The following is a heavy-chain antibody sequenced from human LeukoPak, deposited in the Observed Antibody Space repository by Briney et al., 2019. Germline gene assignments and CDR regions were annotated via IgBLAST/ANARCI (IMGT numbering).Heavy chain of an antibody. CDR2: ISAYNGNT. CDR1: GYTFTSYG. D-gene: IGHD3-10*01. V-gene: IGHV1-18*04. J-gene: IGHJ4*02. Sequence: ASVKVSCKASGYTFTSYGISWVRQAPGQGLEWMGWISAYNGNTNYAQKLQGRVTMTTDTSTSTAYMELRSLRSDDTAVYYCARDRGEPDYGSGSYYESGYWGQGTLVTVSS. CDR3: ARDRGEPDYGSGSYYESGY.